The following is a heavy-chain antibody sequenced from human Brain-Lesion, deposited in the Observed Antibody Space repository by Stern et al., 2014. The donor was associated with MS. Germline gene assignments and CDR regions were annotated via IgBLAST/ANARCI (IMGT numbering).Heavy chain of an antibody. Sequence: VQLVESGPGLVKPSQTLSLSCTVSGGSISSGGYYWSWIRQPAGKGLEWIGRIFNSGSTSYTPPPKSRVPISIATSKNQFSLRLNSMTAADTAVYYCARGRVVPGFQYYATDVWGQGTTVIVSS. CDR1: GGSISSGGYY. V-gene: IGHV4-61*02. CDR2: IFNSGST. CDR3: ARGRVVPGFQYYATDV. J-gene: IGHJ6*02. D-gene: IGHD2-2*01.